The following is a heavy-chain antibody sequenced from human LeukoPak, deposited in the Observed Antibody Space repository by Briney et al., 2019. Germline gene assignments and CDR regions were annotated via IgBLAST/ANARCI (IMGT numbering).Heavy chain of an antibody. CDR1: GFTFSSYS. CDR2: ISSSSSTI. V-gene: IGHV3-48*01. J-gene: IGHJ4*02. CDR3: ARDGGWVGDFPYFDY. D-gene: IGHD6-19*01. Sequence: GGSLRLSCAASGFTFSSYSMNWVRKAPGKGREWVSYISSSSSTIYYADSVKGRFTISRDNAKNSLYLQMNSLRAEDTAVYYCARDGGWVGDFPYFDYWGQGTLVTVSS.